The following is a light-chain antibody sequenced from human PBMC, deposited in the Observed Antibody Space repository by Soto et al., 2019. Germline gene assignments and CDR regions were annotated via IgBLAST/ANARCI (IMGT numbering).Light chain of an antibody. Sequence: QSVLTQPPSASGSPGQSVTISCTGTSSDVGGYNYVSWYQHHPGKAPKLMIYEVSKRPSGVPDRFSGSKSGNTASLTVSGLQAEDEADYSCSSYAGSNNYVVFGGGTKVTVL. CDR2: EVS. J-gene: IGLJ2*01. CDR1: SSDVGGYNY. CDR3: SSYAGSNNYVV. V-gene: IGLV2-8*01.